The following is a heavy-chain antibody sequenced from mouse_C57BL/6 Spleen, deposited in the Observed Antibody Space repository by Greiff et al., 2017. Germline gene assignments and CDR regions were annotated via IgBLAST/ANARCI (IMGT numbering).Heavy chain of an antibody. V-gene: IGHV1-69*01. Sequence: QVHVKQPGAELVMPGASVKLSCKASGYTFTSYWMHWVKQRPGQGLEWIGEIDPSDSYTNYNQKFKGKSTLTVDKSSSTAYMQLSSLTSEDSAVYYCARGGYGSSWFAYWGQGTLVTVSA. CDR1: GYTFTSYW. CDR3: ARGGYGSSWFAY. D-gene: IGHD1-1*01. CDR2: IDPSDSYT. J-gene: IGHJ3*01.